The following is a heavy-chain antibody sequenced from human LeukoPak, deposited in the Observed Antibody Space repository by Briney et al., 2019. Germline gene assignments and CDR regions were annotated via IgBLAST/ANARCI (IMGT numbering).Heavy chain of an antibody. V-gene: IGHV4-59*01. Sequence: PPETPCLTCTVSGGSISSYYWSWIRQPPGKGLDWFGHIYYSGSTNCNPPLKRRVTMSVDTSRHQFSLKLSSVTAADTAVYYCARGYNYGLRAFDYWGQGTMPSV. CDR1: GGSISSYY. CDR2: IYYSGST. CDR3: ARGYNYGLRAFDY. D-gene: IGHD5-18*01. J-gene: IGHJ4*02.